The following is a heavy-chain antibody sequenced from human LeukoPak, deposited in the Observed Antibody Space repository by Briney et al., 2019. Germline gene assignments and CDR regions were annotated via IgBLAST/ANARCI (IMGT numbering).Heavy chain of an antibody. V-gene: IGHV4-34*01. CDR1: GGSFSGYY. CDR2: INHSGST. J-gene: IGHJ6*03. D-gene: IGHD3-10*01. Sequence: SETLSLTCAVYGGSFSGYYWSWIRQPPGKGLEWIGEINHSGSTNYNPSLKSRVTISVDTSKNQFSLKLSSVTAADTAVYYCARDLRYYYGSGSLYYYYYYMDVWGKGTTVTISS. CDR3: ARDLRYYYGSGSLYYYYYYMDV.